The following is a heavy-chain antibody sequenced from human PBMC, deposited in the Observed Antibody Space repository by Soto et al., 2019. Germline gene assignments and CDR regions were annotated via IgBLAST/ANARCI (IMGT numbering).Heavy chain of an antibody. V-gene: IGHV3-23*01. CDR1: GFTFSSYA. CDR2: ISGSGGST. Sequence: PGGSLRLSCAASGFTFSSYAMSWVRQAPGKGLEWVSAISGSGGSTYYAEYVKGRFTISRDNSKNTLYLQMNSLRAEDTAVYYCAKDSPRSRFLGGVIVSYYFDYWGQGTLVTVSS. CDR3: AKDSPRSRFLGGVIVSYYFDY. J-gene: IGHJ4*02. D-gene: IGHD3-16*02.